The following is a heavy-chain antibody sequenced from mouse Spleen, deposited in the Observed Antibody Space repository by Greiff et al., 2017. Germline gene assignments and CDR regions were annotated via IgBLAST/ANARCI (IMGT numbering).Heavy chain of an antibody. CDR1: GYSFTDYN. J-gene: IGHJ2*01. Sequence: VQLKESGPELVKPGASVKISCKASGYSFTDYNMNWVKQSNGKSLEWIGVINPNYGTTSYNQKFKGKATLTVDQSSSTAYMQLNSLTSEDSAVYYCARVGVIGSSYGYFDYWGQGTTLTVSS. CDR3: ARVGVIGSSYGYFDY. V-gene: IGHV1-39*01. D-gene: IGHD1-1*01. CDR2: INPNYGTT.